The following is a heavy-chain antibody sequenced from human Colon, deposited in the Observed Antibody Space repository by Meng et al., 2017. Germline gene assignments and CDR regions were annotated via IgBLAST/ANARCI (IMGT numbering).Heavy chain of an antibody. CDR3: ARERGEVGHRYLDY. Sequence: GESLKISCAASGFTFSDYTIHWVRQAPGKGLEWVAVISDDGSNAFYSDSVTGRFTISRDKSKNTLLLQMNSLRAEDTAVYYCARERGEVGHRYLDYWGQGALVTVSS. J-gene: IGHJ4*02. CDR1: GFTFSDYT. CDR2: ISDDGSNA. V-gene: IGHV3-30*04. D-gene: IGHD1-26*01.